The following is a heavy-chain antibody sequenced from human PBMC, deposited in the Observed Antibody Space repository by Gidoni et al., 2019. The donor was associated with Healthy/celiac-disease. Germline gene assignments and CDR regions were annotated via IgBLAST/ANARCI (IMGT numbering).Heavy chain of an antibody. Sequence: EVQLVQSGAEVKKPGESLKISCKGSGYSFTSYWIGWVRQMPGKGLEWMGIIYPGDSDTRYSPSFQGQVTISADKSISTAYLQWSSLKASDTAMYYCARLGASILWWRKQWGVGDHNAFDIWGQGTMVTVSS. D-gene: IGHD2-21*01. CDR2: IYPGDSDT. V-gene: IGHV5-51*01. J-gene: IGHJ3*02. CDR3: ARLGASILWWRKQWGVGDHNAFDI. CDR1: GYSFTSYW.